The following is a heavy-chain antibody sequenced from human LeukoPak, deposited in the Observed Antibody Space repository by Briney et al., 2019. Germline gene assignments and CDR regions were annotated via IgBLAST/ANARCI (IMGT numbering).Heavy chain of an antibody. CDR2: IYYSGST. J-gene: IGHJ4*02. CDR1: GGSISSSSYY. CDR3: ARNRGYSYGYGRSGYFDY. D-gene: IGHD5-18*01. Sequence: SETLSLTCTVSGGSISSSSYYWGWIRQPPGKGLEWIGSIYYSGSTYYNPSLKSRVTISVDTSKNQFSLKLSSVTAADTAVYYCARNRGYSYGYGRSGYFDYWGQGTLVTVSS. V-gene: IGHV4-39*07.